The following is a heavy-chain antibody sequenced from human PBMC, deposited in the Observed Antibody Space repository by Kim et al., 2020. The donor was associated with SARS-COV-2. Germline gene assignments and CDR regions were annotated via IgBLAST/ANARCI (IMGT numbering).Heavy chain of an antibody. CDR2: IKQDGSEK. V-gene: IGHV3-7*03. Sequence: GGSLRLSCAASGFTFSSYWMSWVRQAPGKGLEWVANIKQDGSEKYYVDSVKGRFTISRDNAKNSLYLQMNSLRAEDTAVYYCARVGYSGYQYYYYYGMDVWGQGTTVTVSS. J-gene: IGHJ6*02. CDR1: GFTFSSYW. CDR3: ARVGYSGYQYYYYYGMDV. D-gene: IGHD5-12*01.